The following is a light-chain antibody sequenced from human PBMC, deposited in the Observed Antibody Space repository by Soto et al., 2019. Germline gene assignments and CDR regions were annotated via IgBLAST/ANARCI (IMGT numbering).Light chain of an antibody. J-gene: IGLJ7*01. V-gene: IGLV2-14*01. CDR1: SSDVGGYNY. CDR2: EVS. Sequence: QSALTQPASVSGSPGQSITISCTGTSSDVGGYNYVSWYQQHPGKAPKLMIYEVSNRLSGVSNRFSGSKSGNTAFLTTSGLQAEDEADYYCSSYTSSSTAVFGGGTQLTVL. CDR3: SSYTSSSTAV.